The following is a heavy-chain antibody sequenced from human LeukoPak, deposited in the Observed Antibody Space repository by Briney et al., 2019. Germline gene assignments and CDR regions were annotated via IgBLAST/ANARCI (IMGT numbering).Heavy chain of an antibody. J-gene: IGHJ4*02. CDR1: GFTFSSSE. Sequence: GGSLRLSCAASGFTFSSSEMNWVRRAPGKGLEWVSYISTGGSTIYYADSVKGRFTISRDNAKNSLYLQMNSLRAEDTAVYYCAVKQWLAYWGQGTLVTVSS. CDR2: ISTGGSTI. V-gene: IGHV3-48*03. CDR3: AVKQWLAY. D-gene: IGHD6-19*01.